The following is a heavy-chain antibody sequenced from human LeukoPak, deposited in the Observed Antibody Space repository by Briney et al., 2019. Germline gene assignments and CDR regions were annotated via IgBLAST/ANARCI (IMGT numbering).Heavy chain of an antibody. CDR3: ARDSVRHSSGWYGFDY. Sequence: ASETLSCKASGYTFTSYGISWVRKAPGQGLEWVGWMSAYNGNTNYAQKLQGRVTMTTDTSTSTAYMELTSLRSDDTAVYYCARDSVRHSSGWYGFDYWGQGTLVTVSS. CDR2: MSAYNGNT. V-gene: IGHV1-18*01. CDR1: GYTFTSYG. D-gene: IGHD6-19*01. J-gene: IGHJ4*02.